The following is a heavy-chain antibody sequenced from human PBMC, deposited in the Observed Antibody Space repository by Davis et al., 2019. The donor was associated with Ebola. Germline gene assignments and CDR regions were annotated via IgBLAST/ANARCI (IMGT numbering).Heavy chain of an antibody. CDR3: AREGQAYDGTHY. CDR2: IIPIFGAA. J-gene: IGHJ4*02. D-gene: IGHD1-1*01. V-gene: IGHV1-69*13. CDR1: GYTFTSYY. Sequence: AASVKVSCKASGYTFTSYYMHWVRQAPGQGLEWMGRIIPIFGAATYAPKFQGRVTITADESTSTAYMDLSSLRSDDTAVYYCAREGQAYDGTHYWGQGTLVTVSS.